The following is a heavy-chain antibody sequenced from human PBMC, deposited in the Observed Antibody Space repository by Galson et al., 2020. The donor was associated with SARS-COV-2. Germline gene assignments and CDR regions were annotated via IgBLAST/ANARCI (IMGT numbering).Heavy chain of an antibody. CDR2: IHHSGTT. CDR3: AREGGYGVDV. V-gene: IGHV4-38-2*02. Sequence: ASETLSLTCPVSGYSISSGYYWAWIRQPPGKGLEWIGGIHHSGTTYYNRSLKSRVTISVDTSKNQFSLRLSSVTAADTAVYYCAREGGYGVDVWGQGTTVTVSS. CDR1: GYSISSGYY. D-gene: IGHD3-16*01. J-gene: IGHJ6*02.